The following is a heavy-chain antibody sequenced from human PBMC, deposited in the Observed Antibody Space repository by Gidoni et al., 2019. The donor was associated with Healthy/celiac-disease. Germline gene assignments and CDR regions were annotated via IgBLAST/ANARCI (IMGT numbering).Heavy chain of an antibody. Sequence: QVQLVESGGGVVQPGRSLRLSCAASGFTFSSDGMHWVRQAPGKGLEWVAVISYEGSNKYYADSVKGRFTISRDKSKNTLYLQMNSRRAEDTAVYYCANPRDGDNPLNYWGQGTLVTVSS. V-gene: IGHV3-30*18. CDR1: GFTFSSDG. J-gene: IGHJ4*02. CDR3: ANPRDGDNPLNY. CDR2: ISYEGSNK.